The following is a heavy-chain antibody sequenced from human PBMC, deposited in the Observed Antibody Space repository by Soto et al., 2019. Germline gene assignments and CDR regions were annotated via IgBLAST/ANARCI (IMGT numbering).Heavy chain of an antibody. D-gene: IGHD2-8*01. CDR3: TSPAKAGDIVLLNEY. CDR1: GFNFSGSA. V-gene: IGHV3-73*02. J-gene: IGHJ4*02. CDR2: IRSKAKRYST. Sequence: VQLVESGGGLVQPGGSLKLSCAASGFNFSGSAMHWVRQASGKGLEWVGRIRSKAKRYSTAYAASVKGRFSISRDDSKNTAYLQMNSLKTEDTAVYYCTSPAKAGDIVLLNEYWGQGTLVIVSS.